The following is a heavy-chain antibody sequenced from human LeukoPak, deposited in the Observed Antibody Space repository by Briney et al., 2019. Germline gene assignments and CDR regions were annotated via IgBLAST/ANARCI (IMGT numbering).Heavy chain of an antibody. CDR2: SGSGGTT. CDR1: GLTFSTYS. D-gene: IGHD1-26*01. Sequence: GESLRLSCAPAGLTFSTYSISWVRQAPGRWLGWFSASGSGGTTYYSDTVKSRFTISRDNSKNTLYLQINGLSAEDTVVYYCAIRGSPNAFDMWGQGTMVTVSS. V-gene: IGHV3-23*01. J-gene: IGHJ3*02. CDR3: AIRGSPNAFDM.